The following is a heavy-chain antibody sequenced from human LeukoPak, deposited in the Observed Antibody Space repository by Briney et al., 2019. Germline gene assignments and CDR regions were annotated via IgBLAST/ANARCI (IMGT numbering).Heavy chain of an antibody. CDR3: ARRLDWAYFDY. J-gene: IGHJ4*02. CDR2: ISSSSSYI. D-gene: IGHD1-1*01. V-gene: IGHV3-21*01. CDR1: GFTFSSYS. Sequence: GGSLGLSCAASGFTFSSYSMNWDRQAPGKGLEWVSSISSSSSYIYYADSVKGRFTISRDNAKNSLYLQMNSLRAEDTAVYYCARRLDWAYFDYWGQGTLVTVSS.